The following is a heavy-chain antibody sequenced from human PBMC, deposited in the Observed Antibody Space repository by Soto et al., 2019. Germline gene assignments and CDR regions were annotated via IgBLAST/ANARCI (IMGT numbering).Heavy chain of an antibody. D-gene: IGHD2-21*01. J-gene: IGHJ3*01. CDR3: AREPRDLEAFSL. V-gene: IGHV1-69*06. CDR2: IIHIIDTT. CDR1: GGNFNNYA. Sequence: QVQLVQSGAEVKKPGYSVKVSCKASGGNFNNYAISWVRQAPAQGLQWMGGIIHIIDTTHYAQKLQGRVTISADRGRTTVYMELTGLTSDDSATYFCAREPRDLEAFSLWGQGTVVTVSS.